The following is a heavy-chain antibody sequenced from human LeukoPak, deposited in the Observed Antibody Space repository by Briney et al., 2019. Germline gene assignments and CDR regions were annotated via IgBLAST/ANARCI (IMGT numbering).Heavy chain of an antibody. CDR2: INPNSGGT. V-gene: IGHV1-2*02. D-gene: IGHD4-17*01. Sequence: GASVKVSCKASGYIFTNYYIHWVRQAPGQGLEWMGWINPNSGGTNYAQKFQGRVTMTRDTSISTAYMELSRLRSDDTAVYYCASYRGNGDFYYYYYYMDVWGKGTTVTISS. CDR1: GYIFTNYY. CDR3: ASYRGNGDFYYYYYYMDV. J-gene: IGHJ6*03.